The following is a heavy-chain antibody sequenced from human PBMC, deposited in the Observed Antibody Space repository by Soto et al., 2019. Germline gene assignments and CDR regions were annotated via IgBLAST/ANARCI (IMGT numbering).Heavy chain of an antibody. J-gene: IGHJ4*02. D-gene: IGHD6-6*01. Sequence: PSETLSLTCAVSGGSISSGGYSWSWIRQPPGKGLEWIGYIYHSGSTYYNPSLKSRVTISVDRSKNQFSLKLSSVTAADTAVYYCASSGAGIAARLNYWGQGTLVTVSS. CDR1: GGSISSGGYS. CDR2: IYHSGST. CDR3: ASSGAGIAARLNY. V-gene: IGHV4-30-2*01.